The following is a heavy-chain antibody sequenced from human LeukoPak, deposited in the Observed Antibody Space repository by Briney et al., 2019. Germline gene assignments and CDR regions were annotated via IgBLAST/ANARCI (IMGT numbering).Heavy chain of an antibody. CDR1: GFTVSSNY. CDR2: IHSGGST. CDR3: AQQVGYCSSGSCYFTY. D-gene: IGHD2-15*01. Sequence: PGGSLRLSCAASGFTVSSNYMSWVRQAPGKGLEWVSVIHSGGSTYYADSVKGRFTISRDKSKNTLSLQMNSLRAEDTAVYYCAQQVGYCSSGSCYFTYWGQGTLVTVSS. V-gene: IGHV3-53*01. J-gene: IGHJ1*01.